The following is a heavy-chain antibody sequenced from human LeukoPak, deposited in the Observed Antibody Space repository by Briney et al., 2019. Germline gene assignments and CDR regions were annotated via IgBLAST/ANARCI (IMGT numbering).Heavy chain of an antibody. D-gene: IGHD5-12*01. CDR3: ARGPGYSGYDTFDY. Sequence: PGGSLRLSCVASGFTFSSYWMSWVRQAPGKGLEWVANIKQDGSEKYYVDSVKGRFTISRDNAKNSLYLQMNSLRAEDTAVYYCARGPGYSGYDTFDYWGQGTLVTVSS. V-gene: IGHV3-7*03. CDR2: IKQDGSEK. J-gene: IGHJ4*02. CDR1: GFTFSSYW.